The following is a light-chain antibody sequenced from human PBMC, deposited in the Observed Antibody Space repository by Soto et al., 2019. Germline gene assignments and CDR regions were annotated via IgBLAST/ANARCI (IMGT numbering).Light chain of an antibody. Sequence: DIQMTQSPSSLSASVGDRVTITCRASESISRHLNWYQQKPGKAPKLLIYAASSLQNGVPSRFSGGASGTDFTLTISNLQPEDFATYYCQQSYSPLSITFGQGTRLEIK. CDR2: AAS. J-gene: IGKJ5*01. CDR1: ESISRH. V-gene: IGKV1-39*01. CDR3: QQSYSPLSIT.